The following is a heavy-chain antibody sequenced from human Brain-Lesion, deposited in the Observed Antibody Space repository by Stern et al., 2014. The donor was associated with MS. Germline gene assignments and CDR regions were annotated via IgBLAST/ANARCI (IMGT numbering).Heavy chain of an antibody. Sequence: EVQLVESGGGLVKPGGSLRLSCAASGFTFSSYAMTWVRQAPGKGLEWVSTMNGNNNKKYYAESVKGRFTISRDNSKNTLYLQINSLRVEDTAVYYCAKDEIQSYCSVTSCYPVVGYDYWGQGTLVTVSS. J-gene: IGHJ4*02. D-gene: IGHD2-2*01. CDR3: AKDEIQSYCSVTSCYPVVGYDY. CDR1: GFTFSSYA. V-gene: IGHV3-23*04. CDR2: MNGNNNKK.